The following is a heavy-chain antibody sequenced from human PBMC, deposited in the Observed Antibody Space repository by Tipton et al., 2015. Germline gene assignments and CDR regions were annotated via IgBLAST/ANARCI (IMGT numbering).Heavy chain of an antibody. CDR1: GGSITSSTYY. Sequence: TLSLTCTVSGGSITSSTYYWGWIRQPPGKGLEWIGSFFYSGSTYYNPSLKSRVTISIDRFKNQFSLKLSSVTAADTAVYYCACHDYDLLTRDYQTVDYWGQGTVVTVSS. CDR2: FFYSGST. V-gene: IGHV4-39*01. CDR3: ACHDYDLLTRDYQTVDY. D-gene: IGHD3-9*01. J-gene: IGHJ4*02.